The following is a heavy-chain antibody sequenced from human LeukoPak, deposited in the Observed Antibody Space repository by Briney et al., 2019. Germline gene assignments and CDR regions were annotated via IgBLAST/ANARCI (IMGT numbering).Heavy chain of an antibody. CDR3: ARSSSGCPDY. J-gene: IGHJ4*02. CDR1: GFTFSGYA. CDR2: ISGNGAGT. D-gene: IGHD3-22*01. V-gene: IGHV3-64D*06. Sequence: GGSLRLSCSASGFTFSGYAMHWVRQAPGKGLDYVSTISGNGAGTDYADSVKGRFTISRDTSNTLYLQMTSLRVEDTAVYYCARSSSGCPDYWGQGTLSPSRQ.